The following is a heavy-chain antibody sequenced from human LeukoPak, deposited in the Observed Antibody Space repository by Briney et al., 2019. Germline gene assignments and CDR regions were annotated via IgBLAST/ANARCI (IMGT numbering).Heavy chain of an antibody. J-gene: IGHJ4*02. CDR3: ARALGGDYVPLYYFDY. Sequence: SETLSLTCTVSGGSVSSGSYYWSWIRQPPGKGLEWIGYIYYSGSTNYNPSLKSRVTISVDTSKNQFSLKLSSVTAADTAVYSCARALGGDYVPLYYFDYWGQGTLVTVSS. V-gene: IGHV4-61*01. D-gene: IGHD4-17*01. CDR2: IYYSGST. CDR1: GGSVSSGSYY.